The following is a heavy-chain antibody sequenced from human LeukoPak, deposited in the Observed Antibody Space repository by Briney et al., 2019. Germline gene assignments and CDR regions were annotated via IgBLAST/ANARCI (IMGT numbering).Heavy chain of an antibody. CDR3: ARDLAYSRLDY. CDR2: INPEGSEK. J-gene: IGHJ4*02. D-gene: IGHD5-18*01. Sequence: GGSLRLSCAASGFTFSSYSMDWVRQAPGKGLEWVASINPEGSEKYSADSVKGRFTISRDNAKNSLYLQMDSLRVEDTAFYYCARDLAYSRLDYWGQGMLVTVSS. V-gene: IGHV3-7*01. CDR1: GFTFSSYS.